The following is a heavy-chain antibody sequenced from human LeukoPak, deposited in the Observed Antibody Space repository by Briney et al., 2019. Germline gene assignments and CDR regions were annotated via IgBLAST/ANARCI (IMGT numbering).Heavy chain of an antibody. V-gene: IGHV3-53*01. CDR2: IYSGGST. CDR1: GFTVSSNY. D-gene: IGHD3-22*01. J-gene: IGHJ4*02. CDR3: AIRDYYDGSGYYDY. Sequence: GGSLRLSCAASGFTVSSNYMSWVRQDPGKGLEWVSVIYSGGSTYYTDSVKGRFTISRDNSKNTLYLQMNSLRAEDTAVYYCAIRDYYDGSGYYDYWGQGTLVTVSS.